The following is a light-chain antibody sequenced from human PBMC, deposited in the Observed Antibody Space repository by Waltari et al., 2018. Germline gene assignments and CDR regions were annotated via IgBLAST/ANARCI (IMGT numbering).Light chain of an antibody. V-gene: IGLV2-8*01. Sequence: QSALTQLPSASGSPGQSVTISCTGTSCDVGIYHFVSWYQQYLGKAPKVMIYEVNKRPSGGPERFSVSKCCNTAFLTVSGLQADDEADYYCSSYAGGNKFVFGTGTKVTVL. CDR3: SSYAGGNKFV. CDR1: SCDVGIYHF. CDR2: EVN. J-gene: IGLJ1*01.